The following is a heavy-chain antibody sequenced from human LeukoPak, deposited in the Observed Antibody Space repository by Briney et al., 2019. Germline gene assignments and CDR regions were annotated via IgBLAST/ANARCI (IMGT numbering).Heavy chain of an antibody. D-gene: IGHD5-24*01. CDR1: GGSFSGYY. CDR2: INHSGST. Sequence: SETLSLTCAVYGGSFSGYYWSWIRQPPGKGLEWIGKINHSGSTNYNPSLKSRVTISVDTSKNQFSLKLSSVTAADTAVYYCAIYRDGYNFGFDYWGQGTLVTVSS. CDR3: AIYRDGYNFGFDY. J-gene: IGHJ4*02. V-gene: IGHV4-34*01.